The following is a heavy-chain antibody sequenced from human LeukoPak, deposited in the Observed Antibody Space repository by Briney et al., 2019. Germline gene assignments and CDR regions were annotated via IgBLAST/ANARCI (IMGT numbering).Heavy chain of an antibody. CDR2: ISSSSSYI. CDR3: ARDLIVGATTGYFDL. Sequence: GGTLRLSCAASGFTFSSYGMSWVRQAPGKGLEWVSSISSSSSYIYYADSVKGRFTISRDNAKNSLYLQMNSLRAEDTAVYYCARDLIVGATTGYFDLWGRGTLVTVSS. V-gene: IGHV3-21*01. D-gene: IGHD1-26*01. CDR1: GFTFSSYG. J-gene: IGHJ2*01.